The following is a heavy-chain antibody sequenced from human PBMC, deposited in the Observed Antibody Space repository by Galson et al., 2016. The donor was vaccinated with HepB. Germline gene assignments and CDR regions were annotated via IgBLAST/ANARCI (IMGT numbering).Heavy chain of an antibody. D-gene: IGHD5-12*01. V-gene: IGHV1-69*06. Sequence: SVKVSCKASGGTFNSYAFSWVRQAPEQGLEWMGGIVPIFGTPNYAQKFQGRITITADTSTSTAYMELSSLRSEDTAVYYCASQTGGSHYYYGMDVWGQGTAVTVSS. CDR1: GGTFNSYA. J-gene: IGHJ6*02. CDR2: IVPIFGTP. CDR3: ASQTGGSHYYYGMDV.